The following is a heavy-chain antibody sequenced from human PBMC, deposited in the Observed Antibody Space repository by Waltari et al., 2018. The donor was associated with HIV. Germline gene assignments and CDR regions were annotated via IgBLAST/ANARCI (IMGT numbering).Heavy chain of an antibody. CDR2: LNHSVLT. V-gene: IGHV4-34*01. D-gene: IGHD3-9*01. CDR1: GGSISGSY. CDR3: ARVCRYFDY. J-gene: IGHJ4*02. Sequence: QVQRLHRRAGLLQPSEPLSPTCAVYGGSISGSYCSWIPQTPGKGLECIWELNHSVLTNYHPSLKRRVTISVDTSKNQFSLKLSSVAAADTAVYYCARVCRYFDYWGQGTLVTVSS.